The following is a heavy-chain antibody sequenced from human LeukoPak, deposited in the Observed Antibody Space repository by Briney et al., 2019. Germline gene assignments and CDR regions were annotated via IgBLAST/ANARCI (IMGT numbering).Heavy chain of an antibody. CDR3: ARGPRYYDILTGYYNVRNAFDI. CDR2: INHSGST. J-gene: IGHJ3*02. Sequence: PSETLSLTCAVYGGSFSGYYWSWIRQPPGKGLEWIGEINHSGSTNYNPSLKSRVTISVDTSKNQFSLKLSSVTAADTAVYYCARGPRYYDILTGYYNVRNAFDIWGQGTMVTVSS. D-gene: IGHD3-9*01. CDR1: GGSFSGYY. V-gene: IGHV4-34*01.